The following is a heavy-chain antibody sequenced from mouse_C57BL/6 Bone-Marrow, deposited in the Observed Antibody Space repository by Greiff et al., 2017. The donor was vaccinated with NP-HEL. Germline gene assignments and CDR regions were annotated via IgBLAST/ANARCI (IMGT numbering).Heavy chain of an antibody. Sequence: QVQLQQPGAELVRPGSSVKLSCKASGYTFTSYWMDWVKQRPGQGLEWIGNIYPSDSETHYNQKFKDKATLTVDKSSSTAYMQLSSLTSEDSAVYYSAREDYGDFDYWGQGTTLTVSS. CDR1: GYTFTSYW. J-gene: IGHJ2*01. CDR2: IYPSDSET. V-gene: IGHV1-61*01. D-gene: IGHD2-13*01. CDR3: AREDYGDFDY.